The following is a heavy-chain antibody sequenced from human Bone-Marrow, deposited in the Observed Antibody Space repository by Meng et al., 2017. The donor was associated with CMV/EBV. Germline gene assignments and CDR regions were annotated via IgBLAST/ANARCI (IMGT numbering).Heavy chain of an antibody. CDR1: GFTFNIYE. V-gene: IGHV3-48*03. J-gene: IGHJ4*02. Sequence: GESLKISCAASGFTFNIYEMNWVRQAPGKGLEWVSHVSSSGSDTYYADSVKGRFTISKDNAKNSLYLKMNGLRADHTAVDYCARDVRNYCDYDFYYWGQGTLVTVSS. CDR2: VSSSGSDT. CDR3: ARDVRNYCDYDFYY. D-gene: IGHD3-16*01.